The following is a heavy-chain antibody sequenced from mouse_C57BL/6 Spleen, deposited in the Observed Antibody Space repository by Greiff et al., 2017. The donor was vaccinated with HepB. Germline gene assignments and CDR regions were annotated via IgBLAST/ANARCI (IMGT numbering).Heavy chain of an antibody. CDR2: IHPNSGST. CDR1: GYTFTSYW. V-gene: IGHV1-64*01. D-gene: IGHD4-1*02. CDR3: AIAPQLGDY. J-gene: IGHJ2*01. Sequence: QVQLQQPGAELVKPGASVKLSCKASGYTFTSYWMHWVKQRPGQGLEWIGMIHPNSGSTNYNAKFKSKATLTVDKSSSTAYMQLSSPTSEDSAVYYCAIAPQLGDYWGQGTTLTVSS.